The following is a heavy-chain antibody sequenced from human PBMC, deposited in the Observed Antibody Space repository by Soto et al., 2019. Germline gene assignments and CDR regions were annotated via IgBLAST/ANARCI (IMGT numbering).Heavy chain of an antibody. D-gene: IGHD3-10*01. Sequence: SETLSLTCAVSGGSISSSNWWSWVRQPPGKGLEWIGEIYHSGSTNYNPSLKSRVTISVDKSKNQFSLKLSSVTAADTAVYYCARDRVGITMVDGMDVWGQGTTVTVSS. V-gene: IGHV4-4*02. CDR3: ARDRVGITMVDGMDV. J-gene: IGHJ6*02. CDR1: GGSISSSNW. CDR2: IYHSGST.